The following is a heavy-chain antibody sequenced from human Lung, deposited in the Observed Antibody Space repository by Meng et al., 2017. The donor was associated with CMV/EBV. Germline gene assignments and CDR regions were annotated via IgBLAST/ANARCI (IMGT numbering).Heavy chain of an antibody. V-gene: IGHV3-13*01. Sequence: GGSXRLXCAASGFNFRSYDFHWVRQGPGKGLKWVSGIGTVADTFYSDSVKGRFTISRDNAKNSVDLQMNSLRAGDTALYYCARGGPYCGTDACYTSIDSWXQGXLVTVSS. CDR2: IGTVADT. D-gene: IGHD2-2*02. CDR3: ARGGPYCGTDACYTSIDS. CDR1: GFNFRSYD. J-gene: IGHJ4*02.